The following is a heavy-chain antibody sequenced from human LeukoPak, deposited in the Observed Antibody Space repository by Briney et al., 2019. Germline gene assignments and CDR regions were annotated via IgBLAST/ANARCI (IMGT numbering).Heavy chain of an antibody. CDR2: IIPILGMA. D-gene: IGHD5-18*01. J-gene: IGHJ4*02. V-gene: IGHV1-69*04. CDR1: GGTFSSYA. Sequence: GASVKVSCKASGGTFSSYAISWVRQAPGQGLEWMGRIIPILGMANYAQKFQGRVTITADKSTSTAYMELSSLRSEDTAVYYCARGGIQLWTLFDYWGQGTLVTVSS. CDR3: ARGGIQLWTLFDY.